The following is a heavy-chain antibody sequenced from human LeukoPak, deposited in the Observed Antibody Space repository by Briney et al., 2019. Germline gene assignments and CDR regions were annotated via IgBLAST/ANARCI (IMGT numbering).Heavy chain of an antibody. CDR3: ARRTLDSSGYVFGHPTEPFYFDF. CDR2: ISVYNDAT. CDR1: GYTFTRYG. J-gene: IGHJ4*02. D-gene: IGHD3-22*01. V-gene: IGHV1-18*01. Sequence: ASVKVSFKASGYTFTRYGINWVRQAPGQGLEWVGWISVYNDATSYAQKLQGRVSLTTDPSTNTAYMELNSLRSDDTAIYYCARRTLDSSGYVFGHPTEPFYFDFWGQGTLVTVSS.